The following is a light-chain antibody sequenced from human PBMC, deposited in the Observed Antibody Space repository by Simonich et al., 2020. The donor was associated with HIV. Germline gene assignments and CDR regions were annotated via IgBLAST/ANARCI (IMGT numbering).Light chain of an antibody. J-gene: IGKJ2*01. CDR1: QSVLYSSNNKNY. Sequence: DIVMTQSPDSLAVSLGERATINCKSSQSVLYSSNNKNYLAWFQQKPGQPPDLLIYWASTREYGVPDRFSGSGSGTDFTLTISSLQAEDVAVYYCQQCHTHPHTFGQGTKVEIK. V-gene: IGKV4-1*01. CDR3: QQCHTHPHT. CDR2: WAS.